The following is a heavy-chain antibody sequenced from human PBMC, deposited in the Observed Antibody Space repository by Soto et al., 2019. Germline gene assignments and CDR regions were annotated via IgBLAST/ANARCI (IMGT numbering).Heavy chain of an antibody. V-gene: IGHV3-30*18. J-gene: IGHJ4*02. Sequence: GGSLRLSCAASGFTFSSYGMHWVRQAPGKGLEWVAVISYDGSNKYYADSVKGRFTISRDNSKNTLYLQMNSLRAEDTAVYYCAKDSEGRVPAAGSFDYWGQGTLVTVSS. D-gene: IGHD2-2*01. CDR3: AKDSEGRVPAAGSFDY. CDR1: GFTFSSYG. CDR2: ISYDGSNK.